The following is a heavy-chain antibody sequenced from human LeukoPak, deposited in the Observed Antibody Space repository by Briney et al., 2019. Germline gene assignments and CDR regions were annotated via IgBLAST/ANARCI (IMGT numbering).Heavy chain of an antibody. CDR3: AKSSHSSGWIDY. CDR2: ISGSGGST. CDR1: GFTFSSYA. Sequence: GGSLRLSCAASGFTFSSYAMSWVRQAPGKGLEWVPAISGSGGSTYYADSVKGRFTISRDNSKNTLYLQMNSLRAEDTAVYYCAKSSHSSGWIDYWGQGTLVTVSS. J-gene: IGHJ4*02. D-gene: IGHD6-19*01. V-gene: IGHV3-23*01.